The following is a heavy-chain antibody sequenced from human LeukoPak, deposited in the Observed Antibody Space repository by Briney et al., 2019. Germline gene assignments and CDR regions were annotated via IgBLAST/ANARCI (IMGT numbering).Heavy chain of an antibody. J-gene: IGHJ3*02. CDR2: IRFDGSNK. V-gene: IGHV3-30*02. Sequence: PGGSLRLSCAASGFTFSSYGMHWVRQAPGKGLEWVAFIRFDGSNKYYADSVKGRFTISRDNSKSTLYLQMNSLRAEDTAVYYCAKRSQWEPRAFDIWGQGTMVTVSS. CDR1: GFTFSSYG. D-gene: IGHD1-26*01. CDR3: AKRSQWEPRAFDI.